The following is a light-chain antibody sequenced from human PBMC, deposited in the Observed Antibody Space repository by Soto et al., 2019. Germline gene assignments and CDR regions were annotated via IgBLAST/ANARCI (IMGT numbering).Light chain of an antibody. CDR3: QQYNNWPRGT. V-gene: IGKV3-15*01. CDR2: GAS. Sequence: EIVITQSRGTLSVSPGDLATLSCMASQSVGRDLAWYQQKPGQAPRLLIYGASTRATGIPARFSGSGSGTEFTLTISSLQSEDFAVYYCQQYNNWPRGTFGQGTKVDI. CDR1: QSVGRD. J-gene: IGKJ1*01.